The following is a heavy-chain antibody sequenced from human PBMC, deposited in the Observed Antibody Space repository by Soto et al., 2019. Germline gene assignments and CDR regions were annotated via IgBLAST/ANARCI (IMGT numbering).Heavy chain of an antibody. CDR3: ARHQASTYYDYVWGSYRYQWFDP. CDR2: IDPSDSYT. V-gene: IGHV5-10-1*01. J-gene: IGHJ5*02. D-gene: IGHD3-16*02. CDR1: GYSFTSYW. Sequence: LKISCKGSGYSFTSYWISWVRQMPGKGLEWMGRIDPSDSYTNYSPSFQGHVTISADKSISTAYLQWSSLKASDTAMYYCARHQASTYYDYVWGSYRYQWFDPWGQGTLVTVSS.